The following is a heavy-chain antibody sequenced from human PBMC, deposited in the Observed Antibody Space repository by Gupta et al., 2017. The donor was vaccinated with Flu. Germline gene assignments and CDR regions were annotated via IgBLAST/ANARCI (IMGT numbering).Heavy chain of an antibody. V-gene: IGHV3-21*01. D-gene: IGHD1-26*01. CDR3: ARAWEARGYFDY. Sequence: VRQAPGKGLEWVSFISSSSSYIYYADSVKGRFTISRDNAKNSLYLQMNNLRAEDTAVYDCARAWEARGYFDYWGQGSLVTVSS. J-gene: IGHJ4*02. CDR2: ISSSSSYI.